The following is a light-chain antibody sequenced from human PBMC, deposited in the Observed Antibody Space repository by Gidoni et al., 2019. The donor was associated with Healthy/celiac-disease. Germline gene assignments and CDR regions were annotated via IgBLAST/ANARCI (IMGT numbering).Light chain of an antibody. CDR2: LGS. V-gene: IGKV2-28*01. CDR3: MQALQTPRT. CDR1: QSLLHSNGYNY. J-gene: IGKJ2*01. Sequence: PVTPVEPASISCRSSQSLLHSNGYNYLDWYLQKTGQSPQLLIYLGSNRASGVPDRFSGSGSGTDFTLKISRVEAEDVGVYYCMQALQTPRTFGQGTKLEIK.